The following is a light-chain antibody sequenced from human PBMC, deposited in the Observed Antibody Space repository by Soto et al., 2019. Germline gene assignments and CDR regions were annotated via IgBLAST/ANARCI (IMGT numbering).Light chain of an antibody. J-gene: IGKJ4*02. V-gene: IGKV1-39*01. CDR2: DAS. CDR1: QNIMSY. Sequence: DIQMTQSPSSLSASVGDRVTISCRPSQNIMSYLNWYQHRPGKSPKVLIYDASTLQNGVASRFSGRGSGTDFTRTIDGLQPEDFATYYCQQSYTSPLTFGGGTKVEIK. CDR3: QQSYTSPLT.